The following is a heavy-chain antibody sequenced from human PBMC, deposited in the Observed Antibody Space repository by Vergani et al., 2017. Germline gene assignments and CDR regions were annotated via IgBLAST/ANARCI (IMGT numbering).Heavy chain of an antibody. CDR2: INPSGGST. CDR3: AATVTTGNYYYGMDV. D-gene: IGHD4-17*01. J-gene: IGHJ6*02. V-gene: IGHV1-46*01. Sequence: QVQLVQSGAEVKKPGASVKVSCKASGYTFTSYYMHWVRQAPGQGLEWMGIINPSGGSTSYAQKFQGRVTMTRDTSTSTVYMELSSLRSEDTAVYYCAATVTTGNYYYGMDVWGQGTTVTVSS. CDR1: GYTFTSYY.